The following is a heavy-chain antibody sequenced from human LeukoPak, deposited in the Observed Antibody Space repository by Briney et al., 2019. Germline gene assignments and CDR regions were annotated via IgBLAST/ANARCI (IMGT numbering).Heavy chain of an antibody. CDR2: LVYDERS. CDR3: ARDLSAAFDF. V-gene: IGHV3-30*03. Sequence: SGGSLRLSCAASGFTFSSYSMNWVRQAPGKGLEWVARLVYDERSDYANSVKGRFSISRDNSKNTLFLDMSDLRVEDTAVYYCARDLSAAFDFWGQGVLVTVSS. D-gene: IGHD6-19*01. J-gene: IGHJ4*02. CDR1: GFTFSSYS.